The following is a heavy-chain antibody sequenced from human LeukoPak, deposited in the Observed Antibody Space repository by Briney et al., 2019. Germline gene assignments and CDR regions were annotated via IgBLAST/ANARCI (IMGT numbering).Heavy chain of an antibody. V-gene: IGHV4-4*02. D-gene: IGHD3-9*01. CDR1: GGSISSSNW. CDR2: IYHSGST. J-gene: IGHJ4*02. Sequence: PSGTLSLTCAVSGGSISSSNWWSWVRQPPGKGLEWIGEIYHSGSTNNNPSLKSRVTISVDKSKNHFSLKLSSVTAADTAVYYCASVDILTGYTFDYWGQGTLVTVSS. CDR3: ASVDILTGYTFDY.